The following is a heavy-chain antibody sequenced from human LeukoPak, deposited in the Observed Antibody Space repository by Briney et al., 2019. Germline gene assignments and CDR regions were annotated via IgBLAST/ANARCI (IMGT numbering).Heavy chain of an antibody. D-gene: IGHD2-15*01. Sequence: GGSLRLSCAASGFTFSSYAMSWVRQAPGKGLEWVSAISGSGGSTYYADSVKGRFTISRDNSKNTLYLQMNSLRAEDTAVYYCAKYPGYRSGGSCYNWFDPWGQGTLVTVSS. J-gene: IGHJ5*02. CDR3: AKYPGYRSGGSCYNWFDP. CDR1: GFTFSSYA. CDR2: ISGSGGST. V-gene: IGHV3-23*01.